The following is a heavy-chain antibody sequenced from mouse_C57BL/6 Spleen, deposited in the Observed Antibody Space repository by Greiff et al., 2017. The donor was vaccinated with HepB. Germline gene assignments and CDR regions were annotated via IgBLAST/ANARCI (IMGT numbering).Heavy chain of an antibody. CDR3: TSYDGYYQVFAY. D-gene: IGHD2-3*01. J-gene: IGHJ3*01. CDR1: GFTFSSYA. V-gene: IGHV5-9-1*02. Sequence: EVKVVESGEGLVKPGGSLKLSCAASGFTFSSYAMSWVRQTPEKRLEWVAYISSGGDYIYYADTVKGRFTISRDNARNTLYLQMSSLKSEDTAMYYCTSYDGYYQVFAYWGQGTLVTVSA. CDR2: ISSGGDYI.